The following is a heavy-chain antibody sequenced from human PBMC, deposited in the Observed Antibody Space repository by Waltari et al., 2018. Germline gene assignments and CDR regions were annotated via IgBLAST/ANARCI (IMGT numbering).Heavy chain of an antibody. CDR3: ASERSGYYMTSFYYDMDV. V-gene: IGHV4-39*01. CDR2: IHYTDST. Sequence: QLQLQESGPGLVKPSETLSLICTVSGGSISSSSYYWGWIRQPPGKGLEWIGSIHYTDSTSYNPSLKSRVTISEDTSKNQFSLKLSSVTAADTAVYYCASERSGYYMTSFYYDMDVWGKGTTVTVSS. J-gene: IGHJ6*03. CDR1: GGSISSSSYY. D-gene: IGHD3-3*01.